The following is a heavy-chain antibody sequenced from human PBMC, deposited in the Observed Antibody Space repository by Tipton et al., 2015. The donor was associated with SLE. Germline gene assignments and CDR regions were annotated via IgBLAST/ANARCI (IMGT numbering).Heavy chain of an antibody. CDR1: GGSFSGYY. CDR2: IYYSGST. CDR3: AILTSLWRDSGSYGGDY. J-gene: IGHJ4*02. V-gene: IGHV4-34*01. Sequence: TLSLTCAVYGGSFSGYYWTWIRQPPGKGPEWIGTIYYSGSTYYYPSLKSRITISVDTSKNQFSLEVRSVTAADTAVYYCAILTSLWRDSGSYGGDYWGQGTLVTVSS. D-gene: IGHD1-26*01.